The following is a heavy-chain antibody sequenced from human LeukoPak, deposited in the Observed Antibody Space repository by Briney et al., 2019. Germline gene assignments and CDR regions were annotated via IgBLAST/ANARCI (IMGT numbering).Heavy chain of an antibody. CDR2: IYSDNT. V-gene: IGHV3-53*01. CDR1: GFTVSGNS. CDR3: ATPPTVTRNY. J-gene: IGHJ4*02. Sequence: GGSLRLSCTVSGFTVSGNSMSWVRQAPGKGLEWVSFIYSDNTHYSDSVKGRFTISRDNSKNTLYLQMNSLRAEDTAVYYCATPPTVTRNYWGQGTLVTVSS. D-gene: IGHD4-17*01.